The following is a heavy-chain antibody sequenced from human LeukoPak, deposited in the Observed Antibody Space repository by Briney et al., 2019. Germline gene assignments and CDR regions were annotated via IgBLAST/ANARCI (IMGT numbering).Heavy chain of an antibody. V-gene: IGHV4-30-4*08. CDR2: IYYSGST. CDR3: ARDNSGYDFWSGYYRYYYMDV. J-gene: IGHJ6*03. CDR1: GGSISSGDYY. Sequence: SETLSLTCTVSGGSISSGDYYWSWIRQPPGKGLEWIGYIYYSGSTYYNPSLKSRVTISVDTSKNQFSLKLSSVTAADTAVYYCARDNSGYDFWSGYYRYYYMDVWGKGTTVTVSS. D-gene: IGHD3-3*01.